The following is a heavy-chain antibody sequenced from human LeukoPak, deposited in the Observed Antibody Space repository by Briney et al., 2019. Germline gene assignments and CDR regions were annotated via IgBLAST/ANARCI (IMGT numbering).Heavy chain of an antibody. CDR3: ARDRITIFGVVQNWFDP. D-gene: IGHD3-3*01. J-gene: IGHJ5*02. V-gene: IGHV4-30-4*08. CDR1: SGSISSGDYY. Sequence: SQTLSLTRTLSSGSISSGDYYWSWIRQPPGKGLEWIGYIYYSGSTYYNPSLKSRVTISVDTSKNQFSLKLSSVTAADTAVYYCARDRITIFGVVQNWFDPWGQGTLVTVS. CDR2: IYYSGST.